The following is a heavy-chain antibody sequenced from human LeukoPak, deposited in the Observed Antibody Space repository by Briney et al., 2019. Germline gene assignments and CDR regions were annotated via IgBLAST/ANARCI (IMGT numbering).Heavy chain of an antibody. V-gene: IGHV4-61*02. J-gene: IGHJ3*02. CDR1: GGSISSDTYF. Sequence: SETLSLTCTVSGGSISSDTYFWSWIRQPAGKGLEWIGRISSTGRTDYNPSLTSRVTISVDTSKNQFSLKLSSVTAADTAVYYCARQGAFDIWGQGTMVTVSS. CDR3: ARQGAFDI. CDR2: ISSTGRT.